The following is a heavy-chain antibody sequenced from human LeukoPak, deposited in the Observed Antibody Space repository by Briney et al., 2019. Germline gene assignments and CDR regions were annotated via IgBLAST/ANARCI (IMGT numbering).Heavy chain of an antibody. V-gene: IGHV3-13*01. CDR2: IGTAGDT. CDR1: GFTFSSYD. J-gene: IGHJ2*01. CDR3: ARAAGRHWYFDL. D-gene: IGHD6-13*01. Sequence: PGGSLRLSCAASGFTFSSYDMHWVRQATGKGLEWVSAIGTAGDTYYPGSVKGRFTISRENAKNSLYLQMNSLRAGDTAVYYCARAAGRHWYFDLWGRGTLVTVFS.